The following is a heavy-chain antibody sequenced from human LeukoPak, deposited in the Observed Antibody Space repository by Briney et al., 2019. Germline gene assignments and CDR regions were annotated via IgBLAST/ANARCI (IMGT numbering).Heavy chain of an antibody. Sequence: PTGGSLRLSCAVSGFTFNNNAMSWVRQPPGERLEWVSTTSGSGGGTYYADSVKGRFTISRDNAKNSLYLQMNSLRAEDTAVYYCARAYSSSFSPWAYYYMDVWGKGTTVTVSS. D-gene: IGHD6-6*01. CDR1: GFTFNNNA. CDR2: TSGSGGGT. J-gene: IGHJ6*03. V-gene: IGHV3-23*01. CDR3: ARAYSSSFSPWAYYYMDV.